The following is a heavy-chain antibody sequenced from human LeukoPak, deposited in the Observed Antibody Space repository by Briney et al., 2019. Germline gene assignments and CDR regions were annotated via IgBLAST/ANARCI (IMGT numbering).Heavy chain of an antibody. Sequence: GGSLRLSCTASGFTFWSYSMNWVRQAPGKGLQWVSYISSSTSIIYYADSVKGRFTISRDNAKNSLYLQMNSLRDEDTAVYYCARAGGKGGNSDYWGQGTLVTVSS. V-gene: IGHV3-48*02. CDR1: GFTFWSYS. CDR2: ISSSTSII. D-gene: IGHD2-15*01. CDR3: ARAGGKGGNSDY. J-gene: IGHJ4*02.